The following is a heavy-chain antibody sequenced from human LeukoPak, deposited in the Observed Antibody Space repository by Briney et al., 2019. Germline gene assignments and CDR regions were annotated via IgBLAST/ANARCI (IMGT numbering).Heavy chain of an antibody. CDR1: GFTFSRYA. V-gene: IGHV3-30*14. CDR3: ARLSSSRGYFDY. D-gene: IGHD6-13*01. Sequence: GRSLRLSCAASGFTFSRYAMHWVRQAPGKGLEWVAVISYDGSNKYYADSVKGRFTISRDNSKNTLYLQMNSLRAEDTAVYYCARLSSSRGYFDYWGQGTLVTVSS. CDR2: ISYDGSNK. J-gene: IGHJ4*02.